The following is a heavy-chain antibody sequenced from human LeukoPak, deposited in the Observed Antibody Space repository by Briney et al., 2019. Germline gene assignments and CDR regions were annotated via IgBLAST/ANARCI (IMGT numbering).Heavy chain of an antibody. J-gene: IGHJ4*02. CDR1: GFTFSSYW. CDR3: ARDVMITFGGVIVMYYFDY. D-gene: IGHD3-16*02. V-gene: IGHV3-7*01. CDR2: IKQDGSEK. Sequence: PGGSLRLSCAASGFTFSSYWMSWVRKAPGKGLEWVANIKQDGSEKYYVDSVKGRFTISRDNDKNSLYLQMNSLRAEDTAVYYCARDVMITFGGVIVMYYFDYWGQGTLVTVSS.